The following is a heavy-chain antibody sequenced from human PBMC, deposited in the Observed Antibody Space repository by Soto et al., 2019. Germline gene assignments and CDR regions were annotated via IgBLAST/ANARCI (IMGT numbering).Heavy chain of an antibody. CDR1: GFTFSSYA. D-gene: IGHD6-6*01. Sequence: QVQLVESGGGVVQPGRSLRLSCAASGFTFSSYAMHWVRQAPGKGLEWVAVISYDGSNKYYADSVKGRFTISRDNSKNTLYLQMNSLRAEDTAVYYCARGGREYSSSPAPLDYWGQGTLVTVSS. CDR3: ARGGREYSSSPAPLDY. J-gene: IGHJ4*02. CDR2: ISYDGSNK. V-gene: IGHV3-30-3*01.